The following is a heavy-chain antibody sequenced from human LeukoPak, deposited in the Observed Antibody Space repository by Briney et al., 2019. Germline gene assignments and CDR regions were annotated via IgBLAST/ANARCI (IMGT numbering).Heavy chain of an antibody. Sequence: SKTLSLTCTVSGGSISSYYWSWIRQPPGKGLEWIGYIYYSGSTNYNPSLKSRVTISVDTSKNQFSLKLSSVTAADTAVYYCARDGSYGGDYFDYWGQGTLVTVSS. D-gene: IGHD4-23*01. J-gene: IGHJ4*02. CDR3: ARDGSYGGDYFDY. CDR1: GGSISSYY. CDR2: IYYSGST. V-gene: IGHV4-59*01.